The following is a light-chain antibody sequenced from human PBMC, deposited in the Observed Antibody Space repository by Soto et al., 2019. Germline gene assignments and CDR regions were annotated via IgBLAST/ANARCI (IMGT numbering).Light chain of an antibody. J-gene: IGLJ2*01. CDR3: GTWDNTLSV. V-gene: IGLV1-51*02. Sequence: QSVLTQPPSVSAAPGQKVTISCSGTTSNIGNNYVSWYQHLPGTAPKLLIYENNKRPSGIPDRFSGSKSGTSATLGITGLQNVYEADYYCGTWDNTLSVFGGGTKVTVL. CDR2: ENN. CDR1: TSNIGNNY.